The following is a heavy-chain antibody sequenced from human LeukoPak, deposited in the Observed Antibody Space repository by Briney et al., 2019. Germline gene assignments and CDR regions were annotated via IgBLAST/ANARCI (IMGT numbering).Heavy chain of an antibody. V-gene: IGHV4-34*01. CDR1: GGSFSGYY. CDR2: INHSGST. Sequence: SETLSLTCAVYGGSFSGYYWSWIRQPPGKGLEWIGEINHSGSTNYNPSLNSRVTISVDTSKNQFSLKLSYVTAADTAVYYCASSLGYCSSTSCQGDWFDPWGKGTLVTVSS. CDR3: ASSLGYCSSTSCQGDWFDP. J-gene: IGHJ5*02. D-gene: IGHD2-2*01.